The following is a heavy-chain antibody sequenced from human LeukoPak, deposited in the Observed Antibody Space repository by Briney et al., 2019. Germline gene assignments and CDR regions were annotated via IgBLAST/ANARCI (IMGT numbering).Heavy chain of an antibody. CDR3: ARGGYSYGFDP. CDR1: GGSFSGYY. V-gene: IGHV4-34*01. D-gene: IGHD5-18*01. Sequence: SETLSLICAVYGGSFSGYYWSWIRQPPGKGLEWIGEINHSGSTNYNPSLKSRVTISVDTSKNQFSLKLSSVTAADTAVYYCARGGYSYGFDPWGQGTLVTVSP. CDR2: INHSGST. J-gene: IGHJ5*02.